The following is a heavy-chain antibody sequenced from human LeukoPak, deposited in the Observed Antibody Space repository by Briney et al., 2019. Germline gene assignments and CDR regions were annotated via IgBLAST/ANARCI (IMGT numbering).Heavy chain of an antibody. D-gene: IGHD2-8*01. J-gene: IGHJ4*02. CDR2: IIPIFGTA. CDR3: ARDCTNGVCYLGY. Sequence: SVKVSCKASGGTFSSYAISWVRQAPGQGLEWMGGIIPIFGTANYAQKFRGRVTITADESTSTGYMELSSLRSEDTAVYYGARDCTNGVCYLGYWGQGTLVTVSS. V-gene: IGHV1-69*13. CDR1: GGTFSSYA.